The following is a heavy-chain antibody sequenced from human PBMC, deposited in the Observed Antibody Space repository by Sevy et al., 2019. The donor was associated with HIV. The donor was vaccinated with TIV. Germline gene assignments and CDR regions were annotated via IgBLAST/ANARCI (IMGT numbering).Heavy chain of an antibody. CDR1: GYTLTDFS. CDR3: ATDRDSYGSGRIFDY. J-gene: IGHJ4*02. V-gene: IGHV1-24*01. D-gene: IGHD3-10*01. CDR2: FDPEDGER. Sequence: ASVKVSCKVSGYTLTDFSMHWVRQAPGKGLEWMGRFDPEDGERIYAQKFEGRVTMTEDTSTDPAFMELSSLRSEDTAVYYCATDRDSYGSGRIFDYWGQGTLVTVSS.